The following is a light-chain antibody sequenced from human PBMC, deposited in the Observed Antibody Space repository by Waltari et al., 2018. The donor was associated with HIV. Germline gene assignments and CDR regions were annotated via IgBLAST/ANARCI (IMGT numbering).Light chain of an antibody. Sequence: QSALTTPASVSGSPAQSITISRTGTSSDVGSYNLVSWYQQHPGKAPKLMIYEVSKRPSGVSNRFSGSKSGNTASLTISGLQAEDEADYYCCSYAGSSTLVFGGGTKLTVL. CDR2: EVS. CDR3: CSYAGSSTLV. CDR1: SSDVGSYNL. V-gene: IGLV2-23*02. J-gene: IGLJ2*01.